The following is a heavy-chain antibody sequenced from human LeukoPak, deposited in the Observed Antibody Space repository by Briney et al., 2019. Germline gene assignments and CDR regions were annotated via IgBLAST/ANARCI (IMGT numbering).Heavy chain of an antibody. Sequence: GSLRLSCAASGFTFSSYAMSWVRQAPGKGLEWIGEINHSGSTNYNPSLKSRVTISVDTSKNQFSLKLSSVTAADTAVYYCASSSGYYYVWFDPWGQGTLVTVSS. D-gene: IGHD3-22*01. CDR1: GFTFSSYA. CDR2: INHSGST. CDR3: ASSSGYYYVWFDP. J-gene: IGHJ5*02. V-gene: IGHV4-34*01.